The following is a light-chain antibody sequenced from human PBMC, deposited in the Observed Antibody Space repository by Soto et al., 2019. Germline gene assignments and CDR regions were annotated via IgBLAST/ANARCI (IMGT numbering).Light chain of an antibody. V-gene: IGKV1-27*01. J-gene: IGKJ1*01. CDR2: AAS. CDR3: QNDNSAPLT. Sequence: DIPMTQSPSSLSASVGDRVTITCRASQGISNYVAWYQQKAGKVPKLLIYAASTLHSGVPSRFSGSGSGTDFTLTISSLQPEDVATYYCQNDNSAPLTFGQGTKVEIK. CDR1: QGISNY.